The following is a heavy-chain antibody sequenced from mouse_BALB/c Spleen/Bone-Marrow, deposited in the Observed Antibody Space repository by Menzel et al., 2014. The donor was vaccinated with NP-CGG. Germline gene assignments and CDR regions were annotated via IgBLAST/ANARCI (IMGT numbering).Heavy chain of an antibody. CDR3: ARDDYYGGSYFDY. V-gene: IGHV3-2*02. CDR2: IGYSGST. D-gene: IGHD1-1*01. J-gene: IGHJ2*01. CDR1: FSITSDYA. Sequence: FSITSDYAWNWIRQFPGKKLEWMGFIGYSGSTSYNPSLSSRISVTRDTSKNQFFLHLNSVTTEDTATYYCARDDYYGGSYFDYWGQGTTLTVSS.